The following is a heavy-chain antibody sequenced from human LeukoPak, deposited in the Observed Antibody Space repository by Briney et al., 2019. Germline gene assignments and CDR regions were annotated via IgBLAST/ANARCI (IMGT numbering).Heavy chain of an antibody. CDR3: ARWQHGPRYFDY. V-gene: IGHV6-1*01. Sequence: SQTLSLTCAISGDSVSTNSAAWNWMRQSPSRGLEWLGRTYYLSKWYNEYATSVKSRITINPDTSRNHFSLQLNSVSPEGTAVYYCARWQHGPRYFDYWGQGTLVSVSS. D-gene: IGHD5-24*01. CDR1: GDSVSTNSAA. J-gene: IGHJ4*02. CDR2: TYYLSKWYN.